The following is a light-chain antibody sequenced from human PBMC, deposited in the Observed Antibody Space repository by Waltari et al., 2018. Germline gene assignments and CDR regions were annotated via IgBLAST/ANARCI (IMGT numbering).Light chain of an antibody. CDR2: GAS. V-gene: IGKV1-9*01. CDR1: LGISNS. CDR3: QQLNSYPLT. J-gene: IGKJ4*01. Sequence: IQLTQSPSSLSTSVGDRVTITCRASLGISNSLAWYQHKPAKAPELLIYGASTLQSGVPSRFSGSGSGTDFTLTISSLQPEDFATYYCQQLNSYPLTFGGGTKVEIK.